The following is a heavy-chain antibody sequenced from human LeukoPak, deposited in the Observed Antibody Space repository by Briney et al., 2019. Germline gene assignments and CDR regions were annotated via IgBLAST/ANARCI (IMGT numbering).Heavy chain of an antibody. V-gene: IGHV3-7*01. Sequence: GGSLRLSCAASGFTFSSYWMSWVRQAPGKGLEWVANIKQDGSEKYYVDSVKGRFTISGDNAKNSLYLQMNSLRAEDTAVYYCASHPYSGSYWGAFDIWGQGTMVTVSS. CDR2: IKQDGSEK. CDR3: ASHPYSGSYWGAFDI. J-gene: IGHJ3*02. CDR1: GFTFSSYW. D-gene: IGHD1-26*01.